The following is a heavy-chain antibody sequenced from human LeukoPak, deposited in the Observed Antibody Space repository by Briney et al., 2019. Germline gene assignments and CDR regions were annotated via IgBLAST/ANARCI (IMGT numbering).Heavy chain of an antibody. CDR2: ISTSSSTI. J-gene: IGHJ4*02. CDR1: GFTFSSYT. V-gene: IGHV3-48*01. CDR3: AKDGAYGDYVIDY. D-gene: IGHD4-17*01. Sequence: GGFLRLSCAASGFTFSSYTMNWVRQAPGKGLEWVSYISTSSSTIYYADSVKGRFTISRDNSKNTLYLQMNSLRAEDTAVYYCAKDGAYGDYVIDYWGQGTLVTVSS.